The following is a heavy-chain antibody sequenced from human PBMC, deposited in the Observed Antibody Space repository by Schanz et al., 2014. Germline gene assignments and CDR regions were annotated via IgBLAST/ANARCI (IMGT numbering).Heavy chain of an antibody. J-gene: IGHJ4*02. CDR3: AKSQGSSFDS. CDR1: GFSLDIFA. D-gene: IGHD6-13*01. Sequence: EVQLVESGGGLVQPGKSLRLSCAASGFSLDIFAVSWVRQAPGKGLEWVSSFNDGGVNKYYADSVKGRFTISSDNSKSTLYRQMSSLRAEDTAVYYCAKSQGSSFDSWGQGTLVTASS. CDR2: FNDGGVNK. V-gene: IGHV3-23*04.